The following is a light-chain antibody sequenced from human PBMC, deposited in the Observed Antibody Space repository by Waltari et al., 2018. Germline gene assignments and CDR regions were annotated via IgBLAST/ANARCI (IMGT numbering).Light chain of an antibody. J-gene: IGLJ3*02. V-gene: IGLV4-69*01. CDR1: GDYSAYA. CDR2: VNSDGSH. CDR3: QTWGTGFQV. Sequence: LVLTQSPSASASLGASVTPTCSLPGDYSAYAIASHQHLPLKGPRYLMTVNSDGSHKKGDGISDRFSGSSSDLDRYLIISRLQSDDEAEYFCQTWGTGFQVFGTGTKLTVL.